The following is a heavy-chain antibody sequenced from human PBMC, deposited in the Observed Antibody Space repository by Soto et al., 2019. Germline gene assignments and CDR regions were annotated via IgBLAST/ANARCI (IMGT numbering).Heavy chain of an antibody. V-gene: IGHV4-4*07. Sequence: PSETLSLTCTVSGGSLSNYNWNWVRQSAGKGLEWIGRIYSNGKAYYNPSLKSRITMSLDTLNNQDSQKLSSVTAADTAKYYCARERTYQLSGDDTLDIWGLGTMVTVSS. CDR1: GGSLSNYN. D-gene: IGHD2-2*01. J-gene: IGHJ3*02. CDR3: ARERTYQLSGDDTLDI. CDR2: IYSNGKA.